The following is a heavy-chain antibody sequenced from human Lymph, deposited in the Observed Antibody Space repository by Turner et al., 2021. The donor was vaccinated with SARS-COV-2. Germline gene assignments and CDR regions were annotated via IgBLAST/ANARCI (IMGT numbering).Heavy chain of an antibody. CDR3: ARGGLYYYDSSAYYGDAFDF. J-gene: IGHJ3*01. CDR1: GNTFTGYY. V-gene: IGHV1-2*02. D-gene: IGHD3-22*01. CDR2: INPDSGGT. Sequence: QVQLVQSGAEVKEPGASVKVSCKASGNTFTGYYMHWVRQAPGQGLEWMGWINPDSGGTNYAQNFQDRVTMTRDTSISTAYMELSRLRSDDTAVYYCARGGLYYYDSSAYYGDAFDFWGQGTMVTVSS.